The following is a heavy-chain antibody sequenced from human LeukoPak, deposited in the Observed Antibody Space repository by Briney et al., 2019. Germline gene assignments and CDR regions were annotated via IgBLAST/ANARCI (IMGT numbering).Heavy chain of an antibody. D-gene: IGHD5-24*01. J-gene: IGHJ5*02. V-gene: IGHV4-61*08. CDR1: GGSISSGGYY. CDR2: IYYSGST. CDR3: AREEIRSWFDP. Sequence: SQTLSLTCTVSGGSISSGGYYWSWIRQHPGKGLEWIGYIYYSGSTNYNPSLKSRVTISVDTSKNQFSLKLSSVTAADTAVYYCAREEIRSWFDPWAREPWSPSPQ.